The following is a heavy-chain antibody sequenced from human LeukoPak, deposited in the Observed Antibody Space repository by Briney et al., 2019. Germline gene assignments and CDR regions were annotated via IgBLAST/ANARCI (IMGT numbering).Heavy chain of an antibody. CDR1: GGSFSGYY. CDR2: INHSGST. J-gene: IGHJ4*02. D-gene: IGHD6-13*01. V-gene: IGHV4-34*01. CDR3: ARRPGYSSSWRRTQRYYFDY. Sequence: PSETLSLTCAVYGGSFSGYYWSWIRQPPGKGLEWIGEINHSGSTNYNPSLKSRVTISVDTSKNQFSLKLSSVTAADTAVYYCARRPGYSSSWRRTQRYYFDYWGQRTLVTVSS.